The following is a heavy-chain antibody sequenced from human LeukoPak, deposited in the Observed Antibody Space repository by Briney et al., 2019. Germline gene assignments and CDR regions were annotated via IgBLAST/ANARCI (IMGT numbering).Heavy chain of an antibody. CDR1: GFTFSSYW. CDR2: IKQDGSEK. CDR3: AREIYRRKTWNLDYFDY. D-gene: IGHD1-7*01. J-gene: IGHJ4*02. V-gene: IGHV3-7*01. Sequence: GGSLRLSCAASGFTFSSYWMSWVRQAPGKGLEWVANIKQDGSEKYYVDSVKGRFTISRDNAKNSLYLQMNSLRAEDTAVYYCAREIYRRKTWNLDYFDYWGQGTLVTVSS.